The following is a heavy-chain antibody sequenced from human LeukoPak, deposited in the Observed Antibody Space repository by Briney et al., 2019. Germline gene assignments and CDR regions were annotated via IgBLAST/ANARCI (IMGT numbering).Heavy chain of an antibody. CDR3: ARDGYYDTSGTSY. V-gene: IGHV3-11*04. CDR2: ISSSGSTM. Sequence: PGGSLRLSCAASEFTFSDYYMTWIRQAPGKGLEWVSYISSSGSTMYYADSVKGRFTVSRDNAKKLLYLQMNSLRAEDTAVYYCARDGYYDTSGTSYWGQGTLVTVSS. D-gene: IGHD3-22*01. CDR1: EFTFSDYY. J-gene: IGHJ4*02.